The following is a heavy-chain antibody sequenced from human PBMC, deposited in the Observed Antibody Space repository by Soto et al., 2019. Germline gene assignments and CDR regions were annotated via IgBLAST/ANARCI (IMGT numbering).Heavy chain of an antibody. V-gene: IGHV1-8*02. CDR3: ARMATFGSLNSFDP. CDR2: MIPGSGDT. CDR1: GGTFDNYA. J-gene: IGHJ5*02. D-gene: IGHD3-16*01. Sequence: GASVKVSCKASGGTFDNYAVSWVLQAPGQGLEWMGWMIPGSGDTGYAQKFQGRVTMTRDISIATAYMELSSLRSDDTAIYYCARMATFGSLNSFDPWGQGTLVTVSS.